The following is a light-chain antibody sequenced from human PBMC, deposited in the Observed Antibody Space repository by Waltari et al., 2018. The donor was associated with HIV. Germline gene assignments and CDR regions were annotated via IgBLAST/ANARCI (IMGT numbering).Light chain of an antibody. V-gene: IGKV3D-20*01. CDR1: QSVRPTP. J-gene: IGKJ5*01. CDR2: DTS. Sequence: IVLMHSPRTICAYLGERVTLSCGASQSVRPTPLAWYQHRPGLARSFRIFDTSSRSTNTPGKLNGSDSATHFTLTLHSLGPDDSAFYYCQHYDNSPPITFGPGTRLE. CDR3: QHYDNSPPIT.